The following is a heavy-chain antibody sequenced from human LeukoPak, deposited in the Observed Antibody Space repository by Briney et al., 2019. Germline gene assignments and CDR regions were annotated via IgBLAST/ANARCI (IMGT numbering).Heavy chain of an antibody. CDR3: ARDGKWELRGPYRD. V-gene: IGHV3-53*01. CDR1: GFTFSSYA. Sequence: PGGSLRLSCAASGFTFSSYAMSWVRQAPGKGLEWVSVIYSGGSTYYADSVKGRFTISRDNSKNTLYLQMNSLRAEDTAVYYCARDGKWELRGPYRDWGQGTLVTVSS. D-gene: IGHD1-26*01. CDR2: IYSGGST. J-gene: IGHJ4*02.